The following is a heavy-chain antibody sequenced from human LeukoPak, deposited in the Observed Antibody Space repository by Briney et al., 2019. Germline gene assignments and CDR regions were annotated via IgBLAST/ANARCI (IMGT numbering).Heavy chain of an antibody. D-gene: IGHD2-15*01. CDR2: ISSSSSYI. J-gene: IGHJ3*02. V-gene: IGHV3-21*01. CDR3: ARDLGYCSGGNCGAFDI. Sequence: GGSLRLSCAASGFTFSSYSMNWVRQAPGKGPEWVSSISSSSSYIYYADSVKGRFTISRDNAKNSLYLQMNSLRAEDTAVYYCARDLGYCSGGNCGAFDIWGQGTMVTVSS. CDR1: GFTFSSYS.